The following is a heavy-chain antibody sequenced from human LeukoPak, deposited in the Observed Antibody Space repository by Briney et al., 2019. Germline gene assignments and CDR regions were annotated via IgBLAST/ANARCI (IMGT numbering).Heavy chain of an antibody. D-gene: IGHD2-2*01. CDR2: INHSGST. CDR1: GGSFSGYY. Sequence: PSETLSLTCAVYGGSFSGYYWSWIRQPPGKGLEWIGEINHSGSTNYNPSLKSRVTISVDTSKNQFSLKLGSVTAADTAVYYCARRICSSTSCYLDYWGQGTLVTVSS. J-gene: IGHJ4*02. CDR3: ARRICSSTSCYLDY. V-gene: IGHV4-34*01.